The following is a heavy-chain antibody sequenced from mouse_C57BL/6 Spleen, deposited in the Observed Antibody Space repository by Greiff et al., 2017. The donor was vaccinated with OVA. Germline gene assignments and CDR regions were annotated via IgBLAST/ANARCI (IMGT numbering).Heavy chain of an antibody. Sequence: ESGPGLVKPSQSLSLTCSVTGYSITSGYYWNWIRQFPGNKLEWMGYISYDGSNNYNPSLKNRISITRDTSKNQFFLKLNSVTTEDTATYYCARAGMGAMDYWGQGTSVTVSS. D-gene: IGHD4-1*01. J-gene: IGHJ4*01. V-gene: IGHV3-6*01. CDR3: ARAGMGAMDY. CDR1: GYSITSGYY. CDR2: ISYDGSN.